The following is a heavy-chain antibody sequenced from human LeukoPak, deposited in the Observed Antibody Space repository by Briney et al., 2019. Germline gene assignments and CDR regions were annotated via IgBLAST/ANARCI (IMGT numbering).Heavy chain of an antibody. Sequence: GRSLRLSCAASGFTFSSYGMHWVRQAPGKGLEWVAVIWYDGSNKYYADSVKGRFTISRDNSKNTLYLQMNSLRAEDTAVYYCARNLGPRGYGYYFDYWGQGTLVTVSS. J-gene: IGHJ4*02. CDR3: ARNLGPRGYGYYFDY. CDR1: GFTFSSYG. V-gene: IGHV3-33*08. CDR2: IWYDGSNK. D-gene: IGHD5-18*01.